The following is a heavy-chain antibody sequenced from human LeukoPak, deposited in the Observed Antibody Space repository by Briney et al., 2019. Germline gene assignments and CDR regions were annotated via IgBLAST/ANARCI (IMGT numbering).Heavy chain of an antibody. Sequence: GGSLRLSCAASGFTFSSYSMNWVRQAPGKGLEWVSSISSSSSYIYYADSVKGRFTISRDNSKNTLYLQMSSLRAEDTAVYYCAKVSSMVVVAARVDYWGQGTLVTVSS. CDR2: ISSSSSYI. J-gene: IGHJ4*02. V-gene: IGHV3-21*04. D-gene: IGHD2-15*01. CDR3: AKVSSMVVVAARVDY. CDR1: GFTFSSYS.